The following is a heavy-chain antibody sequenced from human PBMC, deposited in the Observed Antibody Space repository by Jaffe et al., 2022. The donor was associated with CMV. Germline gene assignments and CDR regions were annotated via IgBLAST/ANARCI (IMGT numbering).Heavy chain of an antibody. D-gene: IGHD1-1*01. Sequence: EVHLVESGGDLVQPGGSLRLSCAASGFTFSDYEMHWVRQAPGKGLEWVSNSHHGNGPTYYIDSVKGRFTISRDNARSSLYLQMNSLRAEDTAVYYCVRERRQPFVGTFDCWGQGTLVTVSS. CDR1: GFTFSDYE. CDR3: VRERRQPFVGTFDC. J-gene: IGHJ4*02. CDR2: SHHGNGPT. V-gene: IGHV3-48*03.